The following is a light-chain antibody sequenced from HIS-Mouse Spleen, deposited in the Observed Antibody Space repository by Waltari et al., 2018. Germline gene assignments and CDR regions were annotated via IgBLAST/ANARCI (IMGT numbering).Light chain of an antibody. V-gene: IGLV2-23*01. CDR2: EGS. J-gene: IGLJ3*02. CDR1: SIDVGSYNL. CDR3: CSYAGSSTLV. Sequence: QSALTQPASVSGSPGQSITIACTATSIDVGSYNLFSWYQQHPGKAPKLMIYEGSKRPSGVTNRFSGSKSGNTASLTISGLQAEDEADYYCCSYAGSSTLVFGGGTKLTVL.